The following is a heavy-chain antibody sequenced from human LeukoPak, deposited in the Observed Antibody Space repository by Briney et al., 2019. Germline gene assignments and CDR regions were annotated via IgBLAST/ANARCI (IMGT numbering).Heavy chain of an antibody. D-gene: IGHD2-2*01. CDR3: ARDQHYATDY. V-gene: IGHV1-46*03. CDR1: GYMFTSYN. CDR2: VSSSGANT. J-gene: IGHJ4*02. Sequence: ASVKVSCKASGYMFTSYNMQWVRQAPGQGLEWMGMVSSSGANTKYAQKFRGRVTMTSDTSTSTVYMELSSLISDDTAAYYCARDQHYATDYWGQGTLVTVCS.